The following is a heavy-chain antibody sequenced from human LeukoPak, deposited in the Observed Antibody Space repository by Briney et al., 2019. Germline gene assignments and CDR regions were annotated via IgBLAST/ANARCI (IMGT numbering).Heavy chain of an antibody. J-gene: IGHJ6*02. CDR3: AKASHWPYYYGMDV. CDR2: ISGSGGST. CDR1: GFTFSSYA. D-gene: IGHD1-1*01. V-gene: IGHV3-23*01. Sequence: GGSLRLSCAASGFTFSSYAMSWVRQAPGKGLGWVSAISGSGGSTYYADSVKGRFTISRDNSKNTLYLQMNSLRAEDTAVYYCAKASHWPYYYGMDVWGQGTTVTVSS.